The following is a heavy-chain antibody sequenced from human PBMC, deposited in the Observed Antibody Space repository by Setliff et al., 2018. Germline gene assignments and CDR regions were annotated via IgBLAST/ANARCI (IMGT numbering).Heavy chain of an antibody. Sequence: PSETLSLTCTVSGGSISGYYWSWIRQPAGKGLEWIGRISTSGSTNYNPSLKSRLTMSVDTSKNQFSLKVTSVTAADTAVYCCVRSMPDTANFDYWGQGTLVTVSS. CDR3: VRSMPDTANFDY. D-gene: IGHD5-18*01. V-gene: IGHV4-4*07. CDR1: GGSISGYY. J-gene: IGHJ4*02. CDR2: ISTSGST.